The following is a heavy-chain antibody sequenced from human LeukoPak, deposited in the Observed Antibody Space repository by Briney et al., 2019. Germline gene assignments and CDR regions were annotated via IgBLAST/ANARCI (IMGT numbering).Heavy chain of an antibody. CDR1: GYSFTSYW. CDR3: ARLRPPYRSRSTAWFDP. V-gene: IGHV5-51*01. D-gene: IGHD6-13*01. J-gene: IGHJ5*02. CDR2: IYPGDSDT. Sequence: GESLKISCKCSGYSFTSYWIGWVRQMPGKGLEWMGIIYPGDSDTRYSPSFQGQVTISADKSISTAYLQWSSLKASDTAMYYCARLRPPYRSRSTAWFDPWGQGTLVTVSS.